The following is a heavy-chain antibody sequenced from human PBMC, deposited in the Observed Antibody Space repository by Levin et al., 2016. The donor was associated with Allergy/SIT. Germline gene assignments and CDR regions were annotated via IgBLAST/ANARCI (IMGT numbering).Heavy chain of an antibody. CDR2: INPNSGGT. CDR3: ARDVGSNCGGDCYSVSFDY. CDR1: GYTFTSYD. D-gene: IGHD2-21*02. J-gene: IGHJ4*02. Sequence: ASVKVSCKASGYTFTSYDINWVRQAPGQGLEWMGWINPNSGGTNYAQKFQGRVTMTRDTSISTAYMELSRLRSDDTAVYYCARDVGSNCGGDCYSVSFDYWGQGTLVTVSS. V-gene: IGHV1-2*02.